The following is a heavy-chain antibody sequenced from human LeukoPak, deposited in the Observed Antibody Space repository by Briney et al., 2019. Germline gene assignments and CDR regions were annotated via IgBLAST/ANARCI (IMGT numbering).Heavy chain of an antibody. CDR1: GGSISSYY. D-gene: IGHD1-1*01. CDR2: IYYSGST. Sequence: KASETLSLTCTVSGGSISSYYWSWIRQPRGKGLEWIGYIYYSGSTNYNPSLKSRVTISVDTSKNQFSLKLSSVTAADTAVYYCARANEADWFDPWGQGTLVTVSS. CDR3: ARANEADWFDP. V-gene: IGHV4-59*01. J-gene: IGHJ5*02.